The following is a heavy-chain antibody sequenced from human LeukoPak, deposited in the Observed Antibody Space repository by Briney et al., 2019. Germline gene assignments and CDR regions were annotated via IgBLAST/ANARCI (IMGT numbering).Heavy chain of an antibody. CDR3: ARYSRKYSSSWYDY. CDR2: IYHNGNT. CDR1: GYSISSGYY. J-gene: IGHJ4*02. Sequence: PSETLSLTCAVSGYSISSGYYWGWIRQPPRKGLEWIGSIYHNGNTYYNPSLKSRVTISVDTSKNQFSLKLSSVTAADTAVYYCARYSRKYSSSWYDYWGQGTLVTVSS. D-gene: IGHD6-13*01. V-gene: IGHV4-38-2*01.